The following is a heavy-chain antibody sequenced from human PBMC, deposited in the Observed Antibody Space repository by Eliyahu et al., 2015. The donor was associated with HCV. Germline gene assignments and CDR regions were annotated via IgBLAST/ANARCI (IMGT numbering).Heavy chain of an antibody. J-gene: IGHJ4*02. D-gene: IGHD1-1*01. V-gene: IGHV3-15*01. CDR3: SVDTPTTRY. CDR1: GITFSNAW. Sequence: EVQLVESGGGLVKPGGSLRLSCAVSGITFSNAWMSWVRQAPGKGLEWVGRIKRKIDGGTTDYAAPVKGRFTISRDEXKNTLYLQMNSLNTEDTAVYYCSVDTPTTRYWGQGTLVTVSS. CDR2: IKRKIDGGTT.